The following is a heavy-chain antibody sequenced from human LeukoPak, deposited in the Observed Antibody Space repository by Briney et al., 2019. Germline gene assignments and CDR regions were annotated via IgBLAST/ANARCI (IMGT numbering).Heavy chain of an antibody. V-gene: IGHV3-7*01. CDR3: ARAGGQWLVLFDY. D-gene: IGHD6-19*01. Sequence: PGGSLRLSCAASGFTFSSYWMSWVRQAPGKGLEWVANIKQDGSEKYYVDSVKGRFTISRDNAKNSLYLQMNSLRAEDTAVYYCARAGGQWLVLFDYWGQGTLVTVSS. J-gene: IGHJ4*02. CDR2: IKQDGSEK. CDR1: GFTFSSYW.